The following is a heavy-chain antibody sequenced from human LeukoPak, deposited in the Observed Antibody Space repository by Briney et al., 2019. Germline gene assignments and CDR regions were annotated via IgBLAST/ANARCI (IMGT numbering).Heavy chain of an antibody. Sequence: GGSLRLSCAASGFTFSSYSMNWVRQAPGKGLEWVAYIRVDGIDKYYPDSVKGRFTISRGNSKSTVYLQMNSLIPDDTAVYFCTKAEAREILRAVGLEEYLQYWGQGTLVTVSS. CDR2: IRVDGIDK. D-gene: IGHD3-10*01. V-gene: IGHV3-30*02. CDR1: GFTFSSYS. CDR3: TKAEAREILRAVGLEEYLQY. J-gene: IGHJ1*01.